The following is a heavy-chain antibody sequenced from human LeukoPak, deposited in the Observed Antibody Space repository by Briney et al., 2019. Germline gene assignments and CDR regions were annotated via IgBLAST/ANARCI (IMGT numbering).Heavy chain of an antibody. J-gene: IGHJ4*02. CDR3: ATGNSYYYDISGYLGY. V-gene: IGHV3-30*02. D-gene: IGHD3-22*01. CDR2: IRFDGSYR. CDR1: GVTFSSYG. Sequence: GGALRLSCAPSGVTFSSYGMHWVRQAPVKGLGWGAFIRFDGSYRYYADSVKGRFTISRDNAKNSLFLQMTSLGAEDTAVYYCATGNSYYYDISGYLGYWGQGTLITVSS.